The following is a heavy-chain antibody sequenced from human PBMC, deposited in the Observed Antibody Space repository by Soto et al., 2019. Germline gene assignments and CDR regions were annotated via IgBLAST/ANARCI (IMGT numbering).Heavy chain of an antibody. CDR1: GFTFSSYG. CDR2: ISHDGSNK. J-gene: IGHJ6*02. Sequence: PGGSLRLSCAASGFTFSSYGMHWVRQAPGKGLEWVAFISHDGSNKYYADSMKGRISMSRDNSKSTVYLQMSSLRAEDTAVYYCTKRRNVLRFLEWSSGMGVWGQGTTVTVSS. D-gene: IGHD3-3*01. V-gene: IGHV3-30*18. CDR3: TKRRNVLRFLEWSSGMGV.